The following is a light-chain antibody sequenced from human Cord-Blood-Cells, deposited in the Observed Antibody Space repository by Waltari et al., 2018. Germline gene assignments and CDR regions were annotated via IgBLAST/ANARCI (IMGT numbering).Light chain of an antibody. V-gene: IGLV2-14*01. CDR2: DVS. Sequence: QSALTPPASVSGSPGQSITIPCTGTRSDVGGFNSVPWYQQHPGKAPKLMIYDVSNRPSGVSNRFSGSKSGNTASLTISGLQAEDEADYYCSSYTSSSTLVVFGGGTKLTVL. CDR1: RSDVGGFNS. CDR3: SSYTSSSTLVV. J-gene: IGLJ2*01.